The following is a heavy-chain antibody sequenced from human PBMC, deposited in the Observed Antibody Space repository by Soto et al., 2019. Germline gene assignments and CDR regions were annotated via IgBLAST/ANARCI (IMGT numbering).Heavy chain of an antibody. CDR3: ASYHLDIVVPPDRPRYYFDY. Sequence: PSQTLSLTWTVSGGSISSGCYYWSWIRHHPGKGLEWIGYIYYSGSTYYNPSLKSRVTISVDTSKNQFSLKLSSVTAADTAVYYCASYHLDIVVPPDRPRYYFDYRGQGTLVTVSS. J-gene: IGHJ4*02. CDR1: GGSISSGCYY. D-gene: IGHD2-15*01. CDR2: IYYSGST. V-gene: IGHV4-31*02.